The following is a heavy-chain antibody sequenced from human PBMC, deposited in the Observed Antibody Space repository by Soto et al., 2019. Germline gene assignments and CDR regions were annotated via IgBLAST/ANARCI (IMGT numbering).Heavy chain of an antibody. J-gene: IGHJ4*02. CDR3: AASTFLSGVSGYFHLDF. Sequence: QVQLVQSGAEVKKPGSSVKVSCKASGGTFSSYAISWVRQAPGQGLEWMGEIISMYGAAMYAQKFQGRVTITADESASTAYMELTSLTSEDTAVYYCAASTFLSGVSGYFHLDFWGQGTLVTVSS. V-gene: IGHV1-69*01. CDR1: GGTFSSYA. CDR2: IISMYGAA. D-gene: IGHD3-3*01.